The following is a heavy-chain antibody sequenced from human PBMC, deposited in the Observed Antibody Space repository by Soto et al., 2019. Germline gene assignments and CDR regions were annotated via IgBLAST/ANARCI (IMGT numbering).Heavy chain of an antibody. D-gene: IGHD6-19*01. Sequence: SVKVSCKASGGTFSSYTISWVRQAPGQGLEWMGRIIPILGIANYAQKFQGRVTITADKSTSTAYMELSSLRSEDTDVYYCASVESSGWYSNYWGQGTLVTVSS. CDR3: ASVESSGWYSNY. V-gene: IGHV1-69*02. CDR2: IIPILGIA. CDR1: GGTFSSYT. J-gene: IGHJ4*02.